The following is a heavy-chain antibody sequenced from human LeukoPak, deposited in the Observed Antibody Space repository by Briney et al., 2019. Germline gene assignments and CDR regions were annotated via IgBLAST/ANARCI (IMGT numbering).Heavy chain of an antibody. V-gene: IGHV3-53*01. CDR3: ARDLKTGDSSGGDY. CDR2: ICSGGST. Sequence: GGSLRLSCAASGFTVSSNYMSWVRQAPGKGLEWVSVICSGGSTYYADSVKGRFTISRDNSKNTLYLQMNSLRAEDTAVYYCARDLKTGDSSGGDYWGQGTLVTVSS. CDR1: GFTVSSNY. J-gene: IGHJ4*02. D-gene: IGHD3-22*01.